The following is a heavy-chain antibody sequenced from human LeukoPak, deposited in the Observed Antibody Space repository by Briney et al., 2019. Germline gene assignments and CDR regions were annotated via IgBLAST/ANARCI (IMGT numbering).Heavy chain of an antibody. V-gene: IGHV3-7*01. D-gene: IGHD6-19*01. Sequence: GRSLRLSCAASGFTFSRDWISWVRQAAGKGLEWVANIKQDGSEKYYVDSVKGRFTISRDNAKNPLYLQMNSLRAEDTAVYYCARVVRGDSSGWGYDYYYYYMDVWGKGTTVTVSS. CDR3: ARVVRGDSSGWGYDYYYYYMDV. CDR2: IKQDGSEK. J-gene: IGHJ6*03. CDR1: GFTFSRDW.